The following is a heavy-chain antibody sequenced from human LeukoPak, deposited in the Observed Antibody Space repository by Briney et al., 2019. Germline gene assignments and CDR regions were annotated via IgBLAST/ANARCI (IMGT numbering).Heavy chain of an antibody. CDR1: GFTFSSYA. V-gene: IGHV3-30-3*01. CDR2: ISYDGSNK. Sequence: GGSLRLSCAASGFTFSSYAMHWVRQAPGKGLEWVAVISYDGSNKYYADSVKGRFTISRDNSKNTLYLQMNSLRAEDTAVYYCARDAHGVALRYFDWLQSISAGLFDYWGQGTLVTVSS. D-gene: IGHD3-9*01. CDR3: ARDAHGVALRYFDWLQSISAGLFDY. J-gene: IGHJ4*02.